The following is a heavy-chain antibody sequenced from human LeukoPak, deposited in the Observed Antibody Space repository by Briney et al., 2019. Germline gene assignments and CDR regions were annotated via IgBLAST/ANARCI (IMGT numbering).Heavy chain of an antibody. J-gene: IGHJ5*02. CDR3: ARDFVYSSSWYENWFDP. CDR1: GYTFTSYG. CDR2: ISAYNGNT. Sequence: ASVKVSCKASGYTFTSYGISWVRQAPGQGLEWMGWISAYNGNTNYAQKLQGRVTMTTDTSTSTAYMELRSLRSDDTAIYYCARDFVYSSSWYENWFDPWGQGTLVTVSS. V-gene: IGHV1-18*01. D-gene: IGHD6-13*01.